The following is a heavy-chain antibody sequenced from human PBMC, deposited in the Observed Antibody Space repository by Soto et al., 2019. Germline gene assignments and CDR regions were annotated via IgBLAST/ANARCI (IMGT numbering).Heavy chain of an antibody. CDR1: GFTFSSYD. J-gene: IGHJ6*03. Sequence: GGSLRLSCAASGFTFSSYDMHWVRQATGKGLEWVSAIGTAGDTYYPGSVKGRFTISRENAKNSLYLQMNSLRAEDTAVYYCARGGGRVTIFGVVTGSYYYYMDVWGKGTTVTVSS. V-gene: IGHV3-13*01. CDR3: ARGGGRVTIFGVVTGSYYYYMDV. D-gene: IGHD3-3*01. CDR2: IGTAGDT.